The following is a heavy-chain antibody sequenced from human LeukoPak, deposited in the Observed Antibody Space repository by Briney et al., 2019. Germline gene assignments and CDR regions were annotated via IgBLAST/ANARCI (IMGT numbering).Heavy chain of an antibody. D-gene: IGHD3-22*01. CDR3: AREKYYYDSSGYSDFDY. V-gene: IGHV4-34*01. CDR2: INHSGST. Sequence: SETLSLTCAVYGGSFSGYYWSWLRQPPGKGLEWIGEINHSGSTNYNPSLKSRVTISVDTSKNQFSLKLSSVTAADTAVYYCAREKYYYDSSGYSDFDYWGQGTLVTVSS. J-gene: IGHJ4*02. CDR1: GGSFSGYY.